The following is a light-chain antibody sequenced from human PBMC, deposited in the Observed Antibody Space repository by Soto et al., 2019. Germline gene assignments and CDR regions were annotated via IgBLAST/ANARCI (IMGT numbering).Light chain of an antibody. CDR3: QQYNIWPPYT. V-gene: IGKV3-15*01. J-gene: IGKJ2*01. CDR2: GAS. Sequence: EIVMTQSPATLSVSPGERATLYCKASQRISSNLAWYQQKPGQPPRLLIYGASTRATGISARFSGSGSGTEFTLTISGLQSADFALYYCQQYNIWPPYTFGQGTKVEIK. CDR1: QRISSN.